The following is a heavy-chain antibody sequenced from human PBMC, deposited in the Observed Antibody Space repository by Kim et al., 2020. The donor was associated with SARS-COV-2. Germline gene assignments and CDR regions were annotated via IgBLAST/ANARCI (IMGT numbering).Heavy chain of an antibody. V-gene: IGHV3-9*01. J-gene: IGHJ6*03. CDR2: ISWNSGSI. Sequence: GGSLRLSCAASGFTFGDYAMHWVRQAPGKGLEWVSGISWNSGSIGYADSAKGRFTISRDNAKNSLYLQMNSLRAEDTALYYCAKEDYYYMDVWGKGTTVTVSS. CDR1: GFTFGDYA. CDR3: AKEDYYYMDV.